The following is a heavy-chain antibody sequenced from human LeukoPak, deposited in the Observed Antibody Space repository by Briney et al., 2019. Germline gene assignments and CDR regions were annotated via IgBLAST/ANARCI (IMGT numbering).Heavy chain of an antibody. CDR1: GYTFTSYG. Sequence: GASVKVSCKASGYTFTSYGISCVREAPGQGLEWMGWISAYNGNTNYAQKLQGRVTMTTDTSTSTAYMELRSLRSDDTAVYYCARGGPGILTGYNYNWFDPWGQGTLVTVSS. V-gene: IGHV1-18*01. CDR3: ARGGPGILTGYNYNWFDP. CDR2: ISAYNGNT. J-gene: IGHJ5*02. D-gene: IGHD3-9*01.